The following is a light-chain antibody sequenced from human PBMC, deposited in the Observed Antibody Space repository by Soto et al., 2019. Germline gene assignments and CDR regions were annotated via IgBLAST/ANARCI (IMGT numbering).Light chain of an antibody. CDR3: QQYGSSFSIT. CDR1: QSVNSN. CDR2: GAS. J-gene: IGKJ5*01. Sequence: EIVMTQSPATLSVSPGERATLSCRASQSVNSNLAWYQQKPGQAPRLLIYGASSRATGIPDRFSGSGSGTDFTLTISRLEPEDFAVYYCQQYGSSFSITFGQGTRLEIK. V-gene: IGKV3-20*01.